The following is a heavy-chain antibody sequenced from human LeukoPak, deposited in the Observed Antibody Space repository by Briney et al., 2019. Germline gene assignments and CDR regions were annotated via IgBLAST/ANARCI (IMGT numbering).Heavy chain of an antibody. V-gene: IGHV3-23*01. CDR1: GFTFSSYS. J-gene: IGHJ1*01. CDR3: AKGEQWLVLKMYFQH. CDR2: ISGSGGST. D-gene: IGHD6-19*01. Sequence: PGGSLRLSCAASGFTFSSYSMNWVRQAPGKGLEWVSAISGSGGSTYYADSVKGRFTISRDNSKNTLYLQMNSLRAEDTAVYYCAKGEQWLVLKMYFQHWGQGTLVTVSS.